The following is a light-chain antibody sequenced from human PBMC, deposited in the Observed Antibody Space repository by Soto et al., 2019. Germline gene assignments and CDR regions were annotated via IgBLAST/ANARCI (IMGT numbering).Light chain of an antibody. V-gene: IGKV4-1*01. Sequence: DIVMTQSPDSLAVSLGERATINCKSSQSVLYSSNNKNYLAWYQQKPGQPPRLLIFWASIRELGVPDRFSGSGSGTDFTLTITGLQAEDVAVYYCQQYYSTPVTFGPGTKVDIK. CDR1: QSVLYSSNNKNY. CDR2: WAS. J-gene: IGKJ3*01. CDR3: QQYYSTPVT.